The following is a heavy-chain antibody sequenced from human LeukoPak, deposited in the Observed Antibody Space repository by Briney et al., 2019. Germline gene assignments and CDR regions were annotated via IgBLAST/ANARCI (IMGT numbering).Heavy chain of an antibody. V-gene: IGHV4-59*08. D-gene: IGHD5-12*01. CDR1: GGSISSYY. J-gene: IGHJ4*02. Sequence: SETLSLTCTVSGGSISSYYWSWIRQPPGKGLEWIGYIYYNGTTNYNPSLKSRVTISVDTSKKQFSLKLSSVTAADTAVYYCAGLSGYDPYYFDYWGQGTLVAVSS. CDR2: IYYNGTT. CDR3: AGLSGYDPYYFDY.